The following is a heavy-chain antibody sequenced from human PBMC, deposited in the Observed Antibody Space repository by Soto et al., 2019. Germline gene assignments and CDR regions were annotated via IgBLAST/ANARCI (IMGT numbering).Heavy chain of an antibody. J-gene: IGHJ6*02. Sequence: GGSLRLSCGASGFTFSSYGMHWVRQAPGKGLEWVAVIWYDGSNKYYADSVKGRFTISRDNSKNTLYLQMNSLRAEDTAVYYCAGSGYDFYYYYGMDVWGQGTTVTVSS. V-gene: IGHV3-33*01. D-gene: IGHD5-12*01. CDR1: GFTFSSYG. CDR2: IWYDGSNK. CDR3: AGSGYDFYYYYGMDV.